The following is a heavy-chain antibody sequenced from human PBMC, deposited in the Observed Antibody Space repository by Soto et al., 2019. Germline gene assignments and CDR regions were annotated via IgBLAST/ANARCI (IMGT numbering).Heavy chain of an antibody. CDR2: ISYDGSNE. CDR3: AKDTYYHDSSGYYVFDH. J-gene: IGHJ4*02. Sequence: QVQLVESGGGVVQPGRSLSLSCTASGFTFSSYGMHWVRQTPGMGLEWVAHISYDGSNEHYIDSVKGRFTISRDNSKNTVYLHMNSLRTEDTALYYCAKDTYYHDSSGYYVFDHWGQGTLVTVSS. V-gene: IGHV3-30*18. D-gene: IGHD3-22*01. CDR1: GFTFSSYG.